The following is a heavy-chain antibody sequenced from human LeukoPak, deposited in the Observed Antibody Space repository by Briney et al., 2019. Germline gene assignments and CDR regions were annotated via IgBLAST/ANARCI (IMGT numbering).Heavy chain of an antibody. Sequence: PGGSLRLSCAASGFTFSSYWMSWVRQAPGKGLEWVSYISSSGSTIYYADSVKGRFTISRDNAKNSLYLQMNSLRAEDTAVYYCARGGSIVLMVYLPDYWGQGTLVTVSS. CDR2: ISSSGSTI. V-gene: IGHV3-48*04. J-gene: IGHJ4*02. CDR3: ARGGSIVLMVYLPDY. D-gene: IGHD2-8*01. CDR1: GFTFSSYW.